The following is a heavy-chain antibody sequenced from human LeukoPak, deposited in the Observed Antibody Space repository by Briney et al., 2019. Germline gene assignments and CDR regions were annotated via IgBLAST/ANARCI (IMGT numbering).Heavy chain of an antibody. CDR1: GGSISTYY. CDR3: TRGGYYEPIDS. V-gene: IGHV4-59*01. J-gene: IGHJ4*02. CDR2: IYNSGST. Sequence: PSETLSLTCSVSGGSISTYYWSWIRQTPGKGLEQIGYIYNSGSTNYNPSLEGRVTMSIDTSKNQFSLKLSSVTAADTAVYYCTRGGYYEPIDSWGQGTLVTVSS. D-gene: IGHD3-22*01.